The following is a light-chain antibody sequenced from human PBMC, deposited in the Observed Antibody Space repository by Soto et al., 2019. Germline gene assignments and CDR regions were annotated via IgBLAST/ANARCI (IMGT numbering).Light chain of an antibody. V-gene: IGLV2-14*01. CDR1: SSDVGAYDY. Sequence: QSVLIQPASVSGSPGQSITISCTGTSSDVGAYDYVSWYQQNPGKAPKLIISEVSDRPSGVSNRFSGSKSGNTASLTISGLQAEDEADYFCSSYTTTNTLGVFGGGTKLTVL. CDR2: EVS. J-gene: IGLJ3*02. CDR3: SSYTTTNTLGV.